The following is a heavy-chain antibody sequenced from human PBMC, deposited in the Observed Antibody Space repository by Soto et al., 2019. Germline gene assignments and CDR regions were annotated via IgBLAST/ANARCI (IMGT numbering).Heavy chain of an antibody. Sequence: GGSLRLSCAASGFTFSSYGMHWVRQAPGKGLEWVAVISYDGSNKYYADSVKGRFTISRDNSKNTLYLQMNSLRAEDTAVYYCARVMVRGVIDWFDPWGQGTLVTVSS. CDR2: ISYDGSNK. J-gene: IGHJ5*02. D-gene: IGHD3-10*01. V-gene: IGHV3-30*03. CDR1: GFTFSSYG. CDR3: ARVMVRGVIDWFDP.